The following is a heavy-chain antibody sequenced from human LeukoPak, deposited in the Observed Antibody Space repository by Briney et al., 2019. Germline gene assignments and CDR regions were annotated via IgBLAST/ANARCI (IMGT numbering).Heavy chain of an antibody. J-gene: IGHJ4*02. CDR1: GFTFSSYA. D-gene: IGHD3-22*01. CDR3: AKVPSYYDSTGHYHFFDY. Sequence: GGSLRLSCAASGFTFSSYAMSWVRQAPGKGLEWVSAISGSGGSTYYADSVKGRFTISRDNSKNTLYLQMNSLRAEGTAVYYCAKVPSYYDSTGHYHFFDYWGQGTLVTVSS. V-gene: IGHV3-23*01. CDR2: ISGSGGST.